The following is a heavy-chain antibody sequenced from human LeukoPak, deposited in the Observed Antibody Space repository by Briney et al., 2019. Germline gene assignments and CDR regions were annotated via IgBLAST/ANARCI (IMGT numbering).Heavy chain of an antibody. J-gene: IGHJ6*03. CDR3: ATTTGLYSYYYMDV. CDR2: IDYNEIT. V-gene: IGHV4-39*07. CDR1: GGSISISNYY. D-gene: IGHD4-17*01. Sequence: SETLSLTCTVSGGSISISNYYWGWIRQPPGKGLEWIGNIDYNEITYYNPSLKSRITISVDTSKTHLSLKLNSVTAADTAVYYCATTTGLYSYYYMDVWGKGTTVTVSS.